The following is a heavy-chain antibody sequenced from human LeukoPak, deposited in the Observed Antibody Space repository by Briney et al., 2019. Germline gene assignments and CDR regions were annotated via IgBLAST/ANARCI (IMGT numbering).Heavy chain of an antibody. J-gene: IGHJ1*01. CDR2: ISGDGIST. D-gene: IGHD3-10*01. Sequence: GGSLRLSCAASGFSFYDYAMHWVRQAPGKGLEWVSIISGDGISTAYAESVQGRFTVSRDNRKNVLYLRINSLTTEDIAFYYCAKDIGALIVSSECLHHWGQGTLVTVSS. CDR3: AKDIGALIVSSECLHH. V-gene: IGHV3-43*02. CDR1: GFSFYDYA.